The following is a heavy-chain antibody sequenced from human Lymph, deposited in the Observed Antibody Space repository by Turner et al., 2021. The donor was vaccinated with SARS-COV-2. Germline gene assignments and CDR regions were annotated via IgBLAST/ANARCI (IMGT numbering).Heavy chain of an antibody. J-gene: IGHJ4*02. Sequence: QVQLVQSGSEVKKPGASVKVSCKASGYTFTGYYMHWARQAPGQGLEWMGWINPNSGGTNYPQKFQGRVTMTRDTSIGRAYMELSRLRSDDTAVYYCARSRDLQSMIRGVDPFDYWGQGTLVTVSS. D-gene: IGHD3-10*01. CDR1: GYTFTGYY. CDR2: INPNSGGT. V-gene: IGHV1-2*02. CDR3: ARSRDLQSMIRGVDPFDY.